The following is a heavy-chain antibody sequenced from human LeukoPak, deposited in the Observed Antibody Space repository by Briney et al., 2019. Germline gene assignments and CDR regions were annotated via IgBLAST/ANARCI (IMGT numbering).Heavy chain of an antibody. V-gene: IGHV3-9*01. CDR3: AKDIGETGNFDY. Sequence: GGSLRLSCAASGFTFDDYAMHWVRQAPGKGLEWVSGISWNSGSIGYADSVKGRFTISRDNAKNSLYLQMNSLRAEDTALYYCAKDIGETGNFDYWGQGTLVTVSS. CDR2: ISWNSGSI. D-gene: IGHD3-3*01. J-gene: IGHJ4*02. CDR1: GFTFDDYA.